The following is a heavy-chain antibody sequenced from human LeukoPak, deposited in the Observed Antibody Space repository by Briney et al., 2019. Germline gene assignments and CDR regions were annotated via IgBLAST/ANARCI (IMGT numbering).Heavy chain of an antibody. CDR2: IYYSGST. D-gene: IGHD4-17*01. J-gene: IGHJ5*02. CDR3: ARGDYGDYNWFDP. V-gene: IGHV4-39*01. Sequence: KPSETLSLTCTLSGGSISSSSYYWGWIPQPPGKGLEWIGSIYYSGSTYYNPSLKSRVTISVDTSKNQFSLKLSSVTAADTAVYYCARGDYGDYNWFDPWGQGTLVTV. CDR1: GGSISSSSYY.